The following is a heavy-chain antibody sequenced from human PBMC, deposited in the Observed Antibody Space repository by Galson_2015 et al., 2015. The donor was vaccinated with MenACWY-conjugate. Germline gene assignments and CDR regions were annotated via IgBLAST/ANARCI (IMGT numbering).Heavy chain of an antibody. CDR1: AFTFNNAY. J-gene: IGHJ6*03. D-gene: IGHD2-21*01. CDR2: IKSQTDGGNI. CDR3: TTHKPDSWGGLLFHFYMDV. V-gene: IGHV3-15*01. Sequence: SLRLSCAGPAFTFNNAYMSWVRQAPGKGLEWVGRIKSQTDGGNIDYAAPVKGRFTISRDDSKNTLYLQMNSLKIEDTAVYYCTTHKPDSWGGLLFHFYMDVWGKGTTVTVSS.